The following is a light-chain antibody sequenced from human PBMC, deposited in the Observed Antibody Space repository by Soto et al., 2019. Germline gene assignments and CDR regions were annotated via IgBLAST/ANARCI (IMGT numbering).Light chain of an antibody. Sequence: EIGLTQSPATLSLSPGQRATLSCRASQSVSTYLAWYQQKPGQAPRLLMYDASNRATGIPARFSGSGSGTDFTLTISSLEPEDFAFYYCQQRTNWPPTVGGGTKVDIK. V-gene: IGKV3-11*01. J-gene: IGKJ4*01. CDR2: DAS. CDR3: QQRTNWPPT. CDR1: QSVSTY.